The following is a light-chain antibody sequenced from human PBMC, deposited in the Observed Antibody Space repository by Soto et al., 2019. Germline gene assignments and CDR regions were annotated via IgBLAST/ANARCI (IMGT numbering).Light chain of an antibody. V-gene: IGLV2-14*01. J-gene: IGLJ1*01. CDR1: SSDLGGYNF. Sequence: QSALTQPASVSGSPGQSITISCTGTSSDLGGYNFVSWYQHHPGKAPKLMIYQVSNRPSGVSNRFSGSKSGNTASLTISGLQAEDEADYYCCSYTRSSTYVFGHGTK. CDR2: QVS. CDR3: CSYTRSSTYV.